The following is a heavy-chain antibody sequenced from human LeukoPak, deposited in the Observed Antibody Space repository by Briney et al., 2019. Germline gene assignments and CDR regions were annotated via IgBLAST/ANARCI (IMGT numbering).Heavy chain of an antibody. J-gene: IGHJ3*02. D-gene: IGHD3-10*01. CDR1: GCTFSNYW. V-gene: IGHV3-15*01. CDR2: VKSKADDGTT. Sequence: GGSLRLSCAASGCTFSNYWMHWVRQAPGKGLEWVGRVKSKADDGTTDYAAPVQGRFTISRDDSKNTLSLQMNSLKTEDTAVYYCATEGGSGSYYGDDAFDMWGQGTMVTVSS. CDR3: ATEGGSGSYYGDDAFDM.